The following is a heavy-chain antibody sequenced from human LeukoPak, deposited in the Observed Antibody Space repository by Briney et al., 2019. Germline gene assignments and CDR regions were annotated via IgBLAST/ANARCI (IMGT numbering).Heavy chain of an antibody. J-gene: IGHJ3*02. D-gene: IGHD2-2*01. CDR1: GGSISSYY. CDR3: ARLGSTFDI. Sequence: SETLSPTCTVSGGSISSYYWTWIRQPPGKGLEWIGYIFYSGGSNYNPSLKSRVTISVDTPKNHFSLKLSSVTAADTAVYYCARLGSTFDIWGQGAMVTVSS. V-gene: IGHV4-59*08. CDR2: IFYSGGS.